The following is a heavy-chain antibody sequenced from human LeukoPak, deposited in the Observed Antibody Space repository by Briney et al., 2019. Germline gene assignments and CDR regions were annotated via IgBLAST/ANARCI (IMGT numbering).Heavy chain of an antibody. Sequence: ASVKVSCKASGGTFSSYAISWVRQAPGQGLEWMGGIIPIFGTANYAQKFQGRVTITADESTSTAYMELSSLRSEDTAVYYCARPGIAAAGTAPPYYYYYYGMDVWGQGTTVTVSS. J-gene: IGHJ6*02. CDR2: IIPIFGTA. CDR3: ARPGIAAAGTAPPYYYYYYGMDV. D-gene: IGHD6-13*01. CDR1: GGTFSSYA. V-gene: IGHV1-69*13.